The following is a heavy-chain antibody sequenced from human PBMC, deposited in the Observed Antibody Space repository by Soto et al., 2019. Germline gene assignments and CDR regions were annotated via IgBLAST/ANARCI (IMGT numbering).Heavy chain of an antibody. CDR1: GFTFSHYG. V-gene: IGHV3-21*01. CDR2: ISTSFTYI. J-gene: IGHJ4*02. Sequence: GSLRLSCVASGFTFSHYGMTWVRQGPGKGLEWVAFISTSFTYISYADSVRGRFTIPRDNAKNTLYLQMNSLRAEDTAVYYCARGNTGYRNFGSWGQGTLVTVSS. D-gene: IGHD5-12*01. CDR3: ARGNTGYRNFGS.